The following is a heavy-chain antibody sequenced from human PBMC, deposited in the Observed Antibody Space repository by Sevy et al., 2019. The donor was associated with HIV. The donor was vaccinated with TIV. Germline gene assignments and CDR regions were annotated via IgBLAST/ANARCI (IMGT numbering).Heavy chain of an antibody. CDR2: ISGSGGST. Sequence: GGSLRLSCAASGFTFSSYAMSWVRQAPGKGLEWVSAISGSGGSTYYADSVKGRFTISRDNSKNTLYLQMNSLRAEDTAVYYCANVAEWLGATPADYWGQGTLVTVSS. CDR1: GFTFSSYA. V-gene: IGHV3-23*01. D-gene: IGHD1-26*01. CDR3: ANVAEWLGATPADY. J-gene: IGHJ4*02.